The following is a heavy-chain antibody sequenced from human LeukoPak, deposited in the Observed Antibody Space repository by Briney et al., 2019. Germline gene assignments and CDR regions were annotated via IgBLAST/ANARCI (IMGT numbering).Heavy chain of an antibody. J-gene: IGHJ3*02. V-gene: IGHV3-48*03. CDR1: GFTFSSYE. CDR2: ISSSGSTI. CDR3: ARVAPNNWNDAFDI. D-gene: IGHD1-1*01. Sequence: GGSLRLSCAASGFTFSSYEMNWVRQAPGKGLDWVSYISSSGSTIYYADSVKGRFTISIDNAKNSLYLQMNSLRAEDTAVYYCARVAPNNWNDAFDIWGQGTMVTVSS.